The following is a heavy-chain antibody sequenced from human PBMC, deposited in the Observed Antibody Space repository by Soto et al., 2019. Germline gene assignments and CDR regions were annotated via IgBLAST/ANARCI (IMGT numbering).Heavy chain of an antibody. CDR3: ASVSPDILTGYYLYGMDV. J-gene: IGHJ6*02. V-gene: IGHV1-3*01. CDR2: INAGNGNT. CDR1: GYTFTSYA. Sequence: ASVKVSCKASGYTFTSYAMHWVRQAPGQRLEWMGWINAGNGNTKYSQKFQGRVTITRDTSASTAYMELSSLGSEDTAVYYCASVSPDILTGYYLYGMDVWGQGTTVTVSS. D-gene: IGHD3-9*01.